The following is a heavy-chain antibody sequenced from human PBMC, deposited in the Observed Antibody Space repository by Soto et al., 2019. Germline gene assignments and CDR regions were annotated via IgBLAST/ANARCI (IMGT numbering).Heavy chain of an antibody. Sequence: GGSLRLSCTASGFIFGNYHMTWVRQAPGKGLEWVSYADGSGATNYHADSVRGRFAASRDNAKGLLFLQMNNMRADDTAVYYCVGIGWYIVWGQGTVVTVSS. CDR3: VGIGWYIV. V-gene: IGHV3-11*01. CDR1: GFIFGNYH. J-gene: IGHJ4*02. CDR2: ADGSGATN. D-gene: IGHD6-19*01.